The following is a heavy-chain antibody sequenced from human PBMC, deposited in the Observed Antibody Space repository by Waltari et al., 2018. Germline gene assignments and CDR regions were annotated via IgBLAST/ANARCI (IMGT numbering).Heavy chain of an antibody. CDR2: INHSGST. V-gene: IGHV4-34*01. Sequence: QVQLQQWGAGLLKPSETLSLTCAVYGGSFSGYYWSWIRQPPGKGLEWIGEINHSGSTNHNPSLKSRVTISVDTSKNQFSLKLSSVTAADTAVYYCARGRNYYDSSGYYDAFDIWGQGTMVTVSS. D-gene: IGHD3-22*01. J-gene: IGHJ3*02. CDR3: ARGRNYYDSSGYYDAFDI. CDR1: GGSFSGYY.